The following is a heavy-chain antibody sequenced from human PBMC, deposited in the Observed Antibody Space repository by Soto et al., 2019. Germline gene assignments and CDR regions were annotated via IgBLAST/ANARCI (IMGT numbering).Heavy chain of an antibody. D-gene: IGHD2-15*01. CDR1: GFTFSSYA. CDR3: TNSESIKLGYCSGCSCYSWWRDSGYDVGFPKTDY. Sequence: PGGSLRLSCAASGFTFSSYAMSWVRQAPGKGLEWVSAISGSGGSTYYADSVKGRFTISRDHSKNTLYLQMNSLRAEDTAVYYCTNSESIKLGYCSGCSCYSWWRDSGYDVGFPKTDYWGQGTLVTVSS. V-gene: IGHV3-23*01. CDR2: ISGSGGST. J-gene: IGHJ4*02.